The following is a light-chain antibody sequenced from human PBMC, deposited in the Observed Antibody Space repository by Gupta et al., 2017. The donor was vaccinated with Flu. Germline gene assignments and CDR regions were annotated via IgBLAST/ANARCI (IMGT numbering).Light chain of an antibody. Sequence: VLTQPPSVSGAPGQRVAIACTGSSSNIGAGYDVLWYQQLPGTAPNLLIYGNSNRPSGVPDRCSGSKSGTSASLAITGLQAEDEADYYCQSYDSSLSAYVFGTGTKLTV. V-gene: IGLV1-40*01. J-gene: IGLJ1*01. CDR1: SSNIGAGYD. CDR3: QSYDSSLSAYV. CDR2: GNS.